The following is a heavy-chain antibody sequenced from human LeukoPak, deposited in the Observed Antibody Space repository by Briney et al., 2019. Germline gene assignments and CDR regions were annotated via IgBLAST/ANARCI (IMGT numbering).Heavy chain of an antibody. CDR2: ITGSGGST. Sequence: LTGGSLRLSCAAPGFTFSSYAMSWVRQAPGKGLEWVSTITGSGGSTYYADSVKGRFTISRDNSKNTLYLQMNSLRAEDTAVYYCAKDLVKRAYFGESPFDYWGQGTLVTVSS. D-gene: IGHD3-10*01. J-gene: IGHJ4*02. CDR3: AKDLVKRAYFGESPFDY. CDR1: GFTFSSYA. V-gene: IGHV3-23*01.